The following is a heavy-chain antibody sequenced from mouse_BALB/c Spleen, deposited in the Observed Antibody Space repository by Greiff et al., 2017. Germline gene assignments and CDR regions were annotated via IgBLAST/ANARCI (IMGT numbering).Heavy chain of an antibody. CDR1: GFTFSSYT. J-gene: IGHJ2*01. Sequence: EVKLVESGGGLVKPGGSLKLSCAASGFTFSSYTMSWVRQTPEKRLEWVATISSGGSYTYYPDSVKGRFTISRDNAKNTLYLQMSSLKSEDTAMYYCTRDRVYFDYWGQGTTLTVSS. CDR2: ISSGGSYT. D-gene: IGHD3-3*01. CDR3: TRDRVYFDY. V-gene: IGHV5-6-4*01.